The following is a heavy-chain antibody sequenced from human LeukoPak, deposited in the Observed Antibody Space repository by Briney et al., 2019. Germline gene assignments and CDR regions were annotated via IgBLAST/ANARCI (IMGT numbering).Heavy chain of an antibody. CDR1: VGSISSGDYY. V-gene: IGHV4-30-4*08. CDR3: AMELGFWFDP. D-gene: IGHD7-27*01. CDR2: IYYSGST. Sequence: SETLSLTCTVSVGSISSGDYYWSWIRQPPGKGLEWIGYIYYSGSTYYNPSLNSRVTISVDTSKNQFSLKLSSVAAADTAVYYCAMELGFWFDPWGQGTLVTVSS. J-gene: IGHJ5*02.